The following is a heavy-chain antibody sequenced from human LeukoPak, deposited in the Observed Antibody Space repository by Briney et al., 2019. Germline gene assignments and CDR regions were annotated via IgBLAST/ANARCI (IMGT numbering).Heavy chain of an antibody. CDR3: ARMSSGYYELYYFDY. J-gene: IGHJ4*02. D-gene: IGHD3-22*01. CDR1: GGSISSSSYY. Sequence: SETLSLTCTVSGGSISSSSYYWGWIRQPPGKGLEWIGSIYYSGSTYYNPSLKSRVTISVDRSKNQFSLKLSSVTAADTAVYYCARMSSGYYELYYFDYWGQGTLVTVSS. V-gene: IGHV4-39*07. CDR2: IYYSGST.